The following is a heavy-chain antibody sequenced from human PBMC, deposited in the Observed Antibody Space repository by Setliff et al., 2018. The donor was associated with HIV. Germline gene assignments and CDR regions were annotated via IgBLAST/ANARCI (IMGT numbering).Heavy chain of an antibody. CDR1: GFTFSSYG. J-gene: IGHJ4*02. D-gene: IGHD2-21*01. CDR3: ARDRNCGNGCYSSADH. V-gene: IGHV3-30*19. CDR2: ITYDGSHQ. Sequence: PGGSLRLSCAASGFTFSSYGMHWVRQAPGRGLEWVGYITYDGSHQFYPDSLKGRFTISRDNSKNTLYLQMNSLRPEDTAVYYCARDRNCGNGCYSSADHWGLGTLVTASS.